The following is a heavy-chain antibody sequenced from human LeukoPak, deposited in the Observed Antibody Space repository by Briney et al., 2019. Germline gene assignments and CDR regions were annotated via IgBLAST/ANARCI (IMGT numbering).Heavy chain of an antibody. CDR2: ISYDGSNK. J-gene: IGHJ1*01. CDR1: GFRVSNAW. CDR3: AKDYRRVAANFGYFQH. V-gene: IGHV3-30*18. D-gene: IGHD2-15*01. Sequence: GGSLRLSCAASGFRVSNAWMSWVRQAPGKGLEWVAVISYDGSNKYYADSVKGRFTISRDNSKNTLYLQMNSLRAEDTAVYYCAKDYRRVAANFGYFQHWGQGTPVTVSS.